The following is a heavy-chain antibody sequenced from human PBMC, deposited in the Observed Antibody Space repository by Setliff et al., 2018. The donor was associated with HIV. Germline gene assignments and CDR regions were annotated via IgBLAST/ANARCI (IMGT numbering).Heavy chain of an antibody. J-gene: IGHJ3*02. CDR1: GGSISTYY. D-gene: IGHD6-13*01. Sequence: PETLSLTCTVSGGSISTYYWSWIRQPPGKRLEWIGYIYYSGSTNYNPSLKSRVTISVDTSKNQFSLKLTSVTAADTAVYYCARDRPSSSWYFNAFDIWGQGTMVTVSS. V-gene: IGHV4-59*01. CDR3: ARDRPSSSWYFNAFDI. CDR2: IYYSGST.